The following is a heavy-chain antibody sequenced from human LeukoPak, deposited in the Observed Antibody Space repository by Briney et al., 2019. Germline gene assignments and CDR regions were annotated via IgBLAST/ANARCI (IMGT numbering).Heavy chain of an antibody. V-gene: IGHV1-69*13. CDR1: GGTFSSYA. J-gene: IGHJ6*02. CDR2: IIPIFGTA. CDR3: AIIYVHLEWLSEYYYYGMDV. D-gene: IGHD3-3*01. Sequence: SVKVSCKASGGTFSSYAISWVRQAPGQGLEWMGGIIPIFGTANYAQKFQGRVTITADESTSTAYMELSSLRSEDTAVYYCAIIYVHLEWLSEYYYYGMDVWGQGTTVTVSS.